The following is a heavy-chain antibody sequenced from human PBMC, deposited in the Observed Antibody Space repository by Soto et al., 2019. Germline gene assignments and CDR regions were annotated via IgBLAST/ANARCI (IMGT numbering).Heavy chain of an antibody. D-gene: IGHD3-16*01. V-gene: IGHV4-34*01. J-gene: IGHJ3*02. Sequence: SETLSLTCAVYGGSFIGYYCTFIGQTPLKWLEWIGEINQVDQSGTTIYNPSLKSRVTISADTSKSQFSLNLSSVTAADTAVYYCARGLGLFDIWGQGTMVTVSS. CDR3: ARGLGLFDI. CDR2: INQVDQSGTT. CDR1: GGSFIGYY.